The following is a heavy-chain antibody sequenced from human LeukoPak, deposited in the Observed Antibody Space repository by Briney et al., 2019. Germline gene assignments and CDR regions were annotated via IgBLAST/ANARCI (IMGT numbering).Heavy chain of an antibody. J-gene: IGHJ4*02. V-gene: IGHV1-69*13. CDR3: ARGPRVGPNIDY. D-gene: IGHD4/OR15-4a*01. Sequence: ASVKVSCKASGGTFSSYAISWVRQAPGQGLEWMGGIIPIFGTANYAQKFQGRVTITADESTSTAYMELSSLRSEDTAVYYCARGPRVGPNIDYWGQGTLVTVSS. CDR1: GGTFSSYA. CDR2: IIPIFGTA.